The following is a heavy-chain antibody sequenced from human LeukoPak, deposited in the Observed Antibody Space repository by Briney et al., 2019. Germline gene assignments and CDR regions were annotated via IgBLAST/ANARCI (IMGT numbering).Heavy chain of an antibody. CDR1: GGSFSGYY. CDR3: ARVTAMAAAFDY. Sequence: SETLSLTCAVYGGSFSGYYWSWIRQPPGKGLEWIGEINHSGSTNYNPSLKSRVTISVDTSKNQFSLKLSSVTAADTAVYYCARVTAMAAAFDYWGQGTLVTVSS. J-gene: IGHJ4*02. D-gene: IGHD5-18*01. V-gene: IGHV4-34*01. CDR2: INHSGST.